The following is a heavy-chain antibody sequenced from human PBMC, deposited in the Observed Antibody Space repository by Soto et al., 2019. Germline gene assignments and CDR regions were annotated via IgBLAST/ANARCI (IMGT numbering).Heavy chain of an antibody. D-gene: IGHD3-3*01. CDR2: IIPIFGTA. Sequence: SVKVSCKASGGTFSSYAISWVRQAPGQGLEWMGGIIPIFGTANYAQKFQGRVTITEDESTSTAYMELSSLRSEDTAVYYCATDFRFWSGYPDAFDIWGQGTMVTVSS. CDR3: ATDFRFWSGYPDAFDI. CDR1: GGTFSSYA. V-gene: IGHV1-69*13. J-gene: IGHJ3*02.